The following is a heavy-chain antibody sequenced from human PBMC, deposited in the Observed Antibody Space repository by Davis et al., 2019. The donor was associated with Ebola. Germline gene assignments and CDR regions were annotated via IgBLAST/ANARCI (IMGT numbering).Heavy chain of an antibody. CDR2: INPKSGAT. J-gene: IGHJ4*02. CDR3: ARAQFPTTNDH. V-gene: IGHV1-2*06. D-gene: IGHD1-1*01. CDR1: GYTFTAFF. Sequence: ASVKVSCKASGYTFTAFFIHWVRQAPGQGLEWMGRINPKSGATKYVQKFQGRVTMTRDSSINTAYMEVGILRSDDTAVYYCARAQFPTTNDHWGQGTLVTVSS.